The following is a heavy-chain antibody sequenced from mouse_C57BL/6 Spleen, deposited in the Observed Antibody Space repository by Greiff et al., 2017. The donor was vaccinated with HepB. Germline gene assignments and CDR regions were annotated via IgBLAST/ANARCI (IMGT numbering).Heavy chain of an antibody. CDR1: GYSITSGYD. J-gene: IGHJ1*03. Sequence: EVKLEESGPGMVKPSQSLSLTCTVTGYSITSGYDWHWIRHFPGNKLEWMGYISYSGSTNYNPSLKSRISITHDTSKNHFFLKLNSVTTEDTATYYCARGYSNYEYFDVWGTGTTVTVSS. CDR2: ISYSGST. CDR3: ARGYSNYEYFDV. D-gene: IGHD2-5*01. V-gene: IGHV3-1*01.